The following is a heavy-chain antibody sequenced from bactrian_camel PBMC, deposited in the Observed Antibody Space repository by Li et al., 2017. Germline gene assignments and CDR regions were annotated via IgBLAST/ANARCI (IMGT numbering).Heavy chain of an antibody. J-gene: IGHJ6*01. V-gene: IGHV3S40*01. CDR2: IRSGGGST. CDR3: AADFIDGLGFGCSSRDYGY. CDR1: GFTFSSGV. Sequence: VQLVESGGDLVQPGGSLRLACAASGFTFSSGVMNWIRQAPGKGLEWVSSIRSGGGSTYYADSVKGRFTISRDYAKGTLDLRMNDLKPEDTAVYYCAADFIDGLGFGCSSRDYGYWGQGTQVTVS. D-gene: IGHD1*01.